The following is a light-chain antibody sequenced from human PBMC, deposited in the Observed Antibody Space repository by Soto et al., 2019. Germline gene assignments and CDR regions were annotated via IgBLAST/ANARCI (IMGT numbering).Light chain of an antibody. Sequence: IVSTQSPATLSLSPWKRATLSCMASQNISNYLIWYQQKPGQAPRLLIYDVSNRATDIPARFSGSGSGTDFTLTISSLEPEDFAVYYCQQRSNWPRTFGQGTKVDIK. CDR3: QQRSNWPRT. CDR1: QNISNY. J-gene: IGKJ1*01. CDR2: DVS. V-gene: IGKV3-11*01.